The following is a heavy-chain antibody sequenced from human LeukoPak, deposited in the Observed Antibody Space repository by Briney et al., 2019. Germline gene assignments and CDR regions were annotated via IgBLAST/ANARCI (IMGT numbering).Heavy chain of an antibody. Sequence: GGSLRLSCAASGFTFSSYEMNWVRQAPGKGLEWVSYISSSGSTIYYADSVKGRFTISRDNAKNSLYLQMNSLRAEDTAVYYCSRLYFTGLEHTGPDYWGQGTLVTVSS. J-gene: IGHJ4*02. CDR2: ISSSGSTI. CDR3: SRLYFTGLEHTGPDY. CDR1: GFTFSSYE. V-gene: IGHV3-48*03. D-gene: IGHD1/OR15-1a*01.